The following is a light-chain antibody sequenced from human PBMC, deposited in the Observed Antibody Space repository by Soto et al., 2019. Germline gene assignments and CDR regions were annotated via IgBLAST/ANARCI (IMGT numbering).Light chain of an antibody. CDR2: GAS. J-gene: IGKJ1*01. CDR1: QSVSSS. V-gene: IGKV3-15*01. Sequence: EIVMTQSPATLSISPGGRATLSCRASQSVSSSLAWYQHKPGQAPRLLIYGASTRAPGVPARFSGSGSGTEFTLTIRSLQSEDIAVYYCQQCNNWPPTWAFGQLTKVEI. CDR3: QQCNNWPPTWA.